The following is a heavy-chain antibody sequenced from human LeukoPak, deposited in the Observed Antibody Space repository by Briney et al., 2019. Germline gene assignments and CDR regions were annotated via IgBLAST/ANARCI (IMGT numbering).Heavy chain of an antibody. J-gene: IGHJ6*02. D-gene: IGHD6-13*01. CDR1: GFTFSHYG. CDR3: ARDVLSSSWSYYYYYGMDV. V-gene: IGHV3-48*04. CDR2: ISSSGSTI. Sequence: GGSLRLSCAASGFTFSHYGMHWVRLAPGKGLEWVSYISSSGSTIYYADSVKGRFTISRDNAKNSLYLQMNSLRAEDTAVYYCARDVLSSSWSYYYYYGMDVWGQGTTVTVSS.